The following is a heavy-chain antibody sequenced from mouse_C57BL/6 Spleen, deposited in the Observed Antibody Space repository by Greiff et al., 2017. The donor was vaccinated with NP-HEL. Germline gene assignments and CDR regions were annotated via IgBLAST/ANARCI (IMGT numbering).Heavy chain of an antibody. J-gene: IGHJ4*01. D-gene: IGHD1-1*01. V-gene: IGHV14-1*01. CDR1: GFNIKDYY. CDR2: IDPEDGDT. CDR3: TTIYGSSYDYYAMDD. Sequence: EVKLVESGAELVRPGASVKLSCTASGFNIKDYYMHWVKQRPEQGLEWIGRIDPEDGDTEYAPKFQGKATMTADTSSNTAYLQLSSLTSEDTAVYYCTTIYGSSYDYYAMDDWGQGTSVTVSS.